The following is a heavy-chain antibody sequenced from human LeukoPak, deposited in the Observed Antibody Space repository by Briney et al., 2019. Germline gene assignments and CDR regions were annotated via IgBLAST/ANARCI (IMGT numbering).Heavy chain of an antibody. Sequence: PGGSLRLSCAASGFTFTTYAMSWVRQAPGKGLEWVSGITDSGGSTFYADAVKGRFTISRDNSKNTLYLQMNSLRAEDTAVYYCAKMAIVGNWFDPWGQRTLVTVSS. CDR3: AKMAIVGNWFDP. CDR1: GFTFTTYA. V-gene: IGHV3-23*01. J-gene: IGHJ5*02. CDR2: ITDSGGST. D-gene: IGHD5-12*01.